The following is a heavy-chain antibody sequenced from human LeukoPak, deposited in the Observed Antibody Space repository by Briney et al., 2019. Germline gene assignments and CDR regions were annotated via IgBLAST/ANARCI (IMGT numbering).Heavy chain of an antibody. Sequence: PSETLSLTCTVSGGSISSYYWSWIRQPPGKGLEWIGYIYYSGSTNYNPSLKSRVTISVDTSKNQFSLKLSSVTAADTAVYYCARGLDWNYFFDYWGQATLVTVSS. J-gene: IGHJ4*02. D-gene: IGHD1-7*01. V-gene: IGHV4-59*01. CDR2: IYYSGST. CDR3: ARGLDWNYFFDY. CDR1: GGSISSYY.